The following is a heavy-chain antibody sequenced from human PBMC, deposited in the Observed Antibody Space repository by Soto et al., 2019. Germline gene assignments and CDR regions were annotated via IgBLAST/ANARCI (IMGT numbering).Heavy chain of an antibody. D-gene: IGHD3-22*01. V-gene: IGHV3-33*01. CDR1: GFTFSSYG. CDR3: ARDKLSYDSSGYFGY. Sequence: GGSLRLSCVASGFTFSSYGMHWVRQAPGKGLEWVAVIWYDGSNKYYADSVKGRFTISRDNSKNTLYLQMNSLRAEDTAVYYCARDKLSYDSSGYFGYWGQGTLVTVSS. J-gene: IGHJ4*02. CDR2: IWYDGSNK.